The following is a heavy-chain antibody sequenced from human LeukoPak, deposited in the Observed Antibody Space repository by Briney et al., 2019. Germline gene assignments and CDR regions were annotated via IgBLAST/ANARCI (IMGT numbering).Heavy chain of an antibody. Sequence: ASETLSLTCAVYGGSFSGYYWSWIRQPPGKGLEWIGYVYSSGSTNYNPSLKSRVTISVDTSKNQFSLKLSSVTAADTAVYYCAGRHTGTFEYWGQGALVTVSS. V-gene: IGHV4-59*01. CDR1: GGSFSGYY. J-gene: IGHJ4*02. D-gene: IGHD5-18*01. CDR2: VYSSGST. CDR3: AGRHTGTFEY.